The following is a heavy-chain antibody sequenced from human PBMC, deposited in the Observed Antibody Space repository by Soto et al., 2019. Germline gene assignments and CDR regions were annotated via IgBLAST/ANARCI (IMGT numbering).Heavy chain of an antibody. V-gene: IGHV3-33*01. CDR3: ARDLSPMGMVRGVHFDY. Sequence: RGSLRLSCAASGFTFSSYGMHWVRQAPGKGLEWVAVIWYDGSNKYYADSVKGRFTISRDNSKNTLYLQMNSLRAEDTAVYYCARDLSPMGMVRGVHFDYWGQGTLVTVSS. J-gene: IGHJ4*02. D-gene: IGHD3-10*01. CDR1: GFTFSSYG. CDR2: IWYDGSNK.